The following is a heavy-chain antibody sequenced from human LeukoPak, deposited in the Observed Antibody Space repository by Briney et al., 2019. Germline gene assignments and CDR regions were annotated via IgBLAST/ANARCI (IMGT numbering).Heavy chain of an antibody. CDR1: GGSISSGGYY. CDR2: IYYSGST. V-gene: IGHV4-31*03. Sequence: PSETLSLTCTVSGGSISSGGYYWSWIRQHPGKGLEWIGYIYYSGSTYYNPSLKSRVMISVDTPKTQFSLKLSSVTAADTAVYYCAKDRGSGYHYFDYWGQGTLVTVSS. D-gene: IGHD3-22*01. J-gene: IGHJ4*02. CDR3: AKDRGSGYHYFDY.